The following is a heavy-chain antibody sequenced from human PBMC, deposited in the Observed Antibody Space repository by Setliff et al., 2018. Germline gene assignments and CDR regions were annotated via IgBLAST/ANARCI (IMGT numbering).Heavy chain of an antibody. CDR1: GFNFRNYG. Sequence: PGGSLRLSCAASGFNFRNYGMTWVRQAPGKGLEWVGFIRSKAYGGTTEYAASVKGRFTISRDDSKSTAYLQMNSLKSEDTAVYYCTTAPLAAASTCWGQGTLVTVSS. CDR3: TTAPLAAASTC. J-gene: IGHJ4*02. V-gene: IGHV3-49*04. CDR2: IRSKAYGGTT. D-gene: IGHD6-13*01.